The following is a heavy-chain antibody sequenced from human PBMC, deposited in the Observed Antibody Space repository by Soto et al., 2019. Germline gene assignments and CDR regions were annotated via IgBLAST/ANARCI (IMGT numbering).Heavy chain of an antibody. V-gene: IGHV1-69*13. CDR3: ARVRRIAAAPRYYYYGMDV. CDR2: IIPIFGTA. Sequence: SVKVSCKASGGTFSSYAISWVRQAPGQGLEWMGGIIPIFGTANYAQKFQGRVTITADESTSTAYMELSSLRSEDTAVYYCARVRRIAAAPRYYYYGMDVWGQGTTVTVFS. CDR1: GGTFSSYA. J-gene: IGHJ6*01. D-gene: IGHD6-13*01.